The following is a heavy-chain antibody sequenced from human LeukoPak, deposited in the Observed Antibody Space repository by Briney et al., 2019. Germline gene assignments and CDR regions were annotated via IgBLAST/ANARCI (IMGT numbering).Heavy chain of an antibody. D-gene: IGHD1-7*01. CDR3: ARSNWDSNVGIDY. CDR1: GGSISSSSYY. J-gene: IGHJ4*02. CDR2: MYCSGIT. Sequence: PSETLSLTCTVSGGSISSSSYYWGWIRQPPGKGLEWIGTMYCSGITYYNPSLKSRVTTSVDTSKNQFTLKASSVTAADTAVYYCARSNWDSNVGIDYWGQGILVIVSS. V-gene: IGHV4-39*01.